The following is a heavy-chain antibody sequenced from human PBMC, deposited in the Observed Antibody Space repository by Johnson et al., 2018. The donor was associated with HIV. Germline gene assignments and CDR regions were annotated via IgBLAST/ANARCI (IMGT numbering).Heavy chain of an antibody. V-gene: IGHV3-20*04. CDR3: ATVGLGVGANPL. D-gene: IGHD1-26*01. J-gene: IGHJ3*01. Sequence: VQLVESGGGVVRPGGSLRLSCAASGFTFDDYGMSWVRQAPGKGLEWVSGINWNGGSTGYADSVKGRFTSSRDNSKNTLYLQMNSLRTEDTAVYYCATVGLGVGANPLWGQGTMVTVSS. CDR1: GFTFDDYG. CDR2: INWNGGST.